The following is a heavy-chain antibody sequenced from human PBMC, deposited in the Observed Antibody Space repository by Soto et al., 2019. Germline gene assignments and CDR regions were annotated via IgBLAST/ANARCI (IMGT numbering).Heavy chain of an antibody. D-gene: IGHD6-19*01. Sequence: EVQLVESGGGLVQPGGSLRLSCAASGFTVGNNYMNWVRQAPGKGLEWVSVIYSGGRTDYADSVKGRFTISRDSSKNTLFLQVNSLRAEDTAIYYCAARAVAAPRWGQGTRVTVSS. CDR2: IYSGGRT. V-gene: IGHV3-66*01. J-gene: IGHJ4*02. CDR1: GFTVGNNY. CDR3: AARAVAAPR.